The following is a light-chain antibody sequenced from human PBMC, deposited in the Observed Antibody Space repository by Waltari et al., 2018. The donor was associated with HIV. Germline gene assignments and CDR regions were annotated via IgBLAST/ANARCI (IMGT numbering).Light chain of an antibody. V-gene: IGLV1-47*01. J-gene: IGLJ3*02. Sequence: HSVLTQTPSASGTLGQRVTISCSGSISNIGTNSVCWFQQPPGMSPRLIISSDSQRPSGVPDRFSASKSGTSASLAIDGLESGDEADYYCAARDDILSGSWVFGGGT. CDR1: ISNIGTNS. CDR3: AARDDILSGSWV. CDR2: SDS.